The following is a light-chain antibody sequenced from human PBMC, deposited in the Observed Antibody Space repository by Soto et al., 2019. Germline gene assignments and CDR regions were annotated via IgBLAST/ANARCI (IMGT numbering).Light chain of an antibody. Sequence: EIVMTQSPATLSVSPGETATLSCRASQSVSDNLAWYQQKPGQAPRLLIYDASTRATGIPARFSGSGSGTEFTLTISSLQSEDFAVYFCQQYSKWPLYTFGQGTSLEIK. J-gene: IGKJ2*01. CDR3: QQYSKWPLYT. CDR1: QSVSDN. V-gene: IGKV3-15*01. CDR2: DAS.